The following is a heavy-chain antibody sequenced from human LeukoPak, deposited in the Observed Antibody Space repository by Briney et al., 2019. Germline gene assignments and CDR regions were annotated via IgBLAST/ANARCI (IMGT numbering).Heavy chain of an antibody. CDR3: ARESYYYGSGSYLFDY. CDR2: ISYDGSNK. D-gene: IGHD3-10*01. CDR1: GFTFSSYA. Sequence: NPGGSLRLSCAASGFTFSSYAMHWVRQAPGKGLEWVAVISYDGSNKYYADSVKGRFTISRDNSKNTLYLQMNSLRAEDTAVYYCARESYYYGSGSYLFDYWGQGTLVTVSS. J-gene: IGHJ4*02. V-gene: IGHV3-30-3*01.